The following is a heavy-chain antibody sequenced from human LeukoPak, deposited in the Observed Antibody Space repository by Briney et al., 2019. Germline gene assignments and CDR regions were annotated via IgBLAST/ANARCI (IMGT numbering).Heavy chain of an antibody. CDR3: ARHPQEFRSDWFDP. CDR1: GASISDFY. CDR2: IFHTGST. D-gene: IGHD3-10*01. J-gene: IGHJ5*02. Sequence: SETLSLTCTVSGASISDFYWSWIRQSPEKGLEWLGCIFHTGSTNYNPSVKSRVTISMDTSKNQSSLRLNSVTAADTAVYYCARHPQEFRSDWFDPWGQGTLVTVSS. V-gene: IGHV4-59*08.